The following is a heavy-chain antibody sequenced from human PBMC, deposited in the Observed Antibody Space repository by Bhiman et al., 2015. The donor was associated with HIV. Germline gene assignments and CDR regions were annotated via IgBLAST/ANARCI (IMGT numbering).Heavy chain of an antibody. Sequence: VQLVESGGGVVQPGRSLRLSCAASGFTFSSYGMHWVRQAPGKGLEWISYIGSSRSIIHYADSVKGRFTISRDNARNSLYLQMNSLRTEDTAVYFCARGPSASDGQIPWVYWGQGTLVTVSS. D-gene: IGHD5-24*01. J-gene: IGHJ4*02. CDR1: GFTFSSYG. CDR2: IGSSRSII. V-gene: IGHV3-48*01. CDR3: ARGPSASDGQIPWVY.